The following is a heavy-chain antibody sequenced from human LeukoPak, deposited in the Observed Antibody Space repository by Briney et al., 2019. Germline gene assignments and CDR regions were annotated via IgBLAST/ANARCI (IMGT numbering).Heavy chain of an antibody. CDR1: GFTFSSDS. V-gene: IGHV3-21*01. D-gene: IGHD1-26*01. CDR2: ISSSSSYI. CDR3: AREEWELLRYYYYYMDV. Sequence: GGSLRLSCAASGFTFSSDSMNWVRQAPGKGLEWVSSISSSSSYIYYADSVKGRFTISRDNAKNSLYLQMNSLRAEDTAVYYCAREEWELLRYYYYYMDVWGKGTTVTVSS. J-gene: IGHJ6*03.